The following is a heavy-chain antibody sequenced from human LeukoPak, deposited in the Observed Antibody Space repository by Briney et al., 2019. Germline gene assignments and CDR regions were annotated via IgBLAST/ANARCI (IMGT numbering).Heavy chain of an antibody. CDR2: IIPVVGIA. D-gene: IGHD3-10*01. Sequence: GSSVKVSCKASGGTFSSYTISWVRQAPGQGLEWMGRIIPVVGIAHYAQKFQGRVTITADTSPSTAYMGLSSLRSENTPVYYGAREGITITRFHMPWGQG. CDR1: GGTFSSYT. V-gene: IGHV1-69*04. J-gene: IGHJ5*02. CDR3: AREGITITRFHMP.